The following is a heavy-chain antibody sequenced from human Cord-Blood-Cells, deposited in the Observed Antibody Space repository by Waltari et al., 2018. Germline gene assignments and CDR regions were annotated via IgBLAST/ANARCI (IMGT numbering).Heavy chain of an antibody. D-gene: IGHD4-4*01. J-gene: IGHJ3*02. CDR2: ISSSSSYI. CDR1: GFTFSSHS. CDR3: ARDPVTNAFDI. Sequence: EVQLVESGGGLVKPGGSLRLSCAASGFTFSSHSMNWVRQAPGKGLEWVSSISSSSSYIYYADSVKGRFTISRDNAKNSLYLQMNSLRAEDTAVYYCARDPVTNAFDIWGQGTMVTVSS. V-gene: IGHV3-21*01.